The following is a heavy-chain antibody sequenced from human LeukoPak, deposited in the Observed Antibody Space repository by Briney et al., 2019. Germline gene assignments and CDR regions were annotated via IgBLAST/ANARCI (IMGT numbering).Heavy chain of an antibody. J-gene: IGHJ3*02. Sequence: GGSLRLSCAASGFTFSTYAMIWVRQAPGQGLEWVSAVTSGGDTTRYADSVKGRFTISRDNPKNTVFLQLNSLRAEDTAVYYCARARGSGWVFAFDIWGQGTMVTVSS. CDR3: ARARGSGWVFAFDI. CDR2: VTSGGDTT. V-gene: IGHV3-23*01. CDR1: GFTFSTYA. D-gene: IGHD6-19*01.